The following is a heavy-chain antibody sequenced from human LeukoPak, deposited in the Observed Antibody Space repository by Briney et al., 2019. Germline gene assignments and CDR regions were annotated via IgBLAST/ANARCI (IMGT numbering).Heavy chain of an antibody. D-gene: IGHD3-22*01. CDR1: GFTFDDYA. J-gene: IGHJ4*02. Sequence: GRSLRLSCAASGFTFDDYAMHWVRQAPGKGLEWVSGISWNSGSIGYADSVKGRFTISRDNAKNSLYLQMNSLRAEDTALYYCAKDSGPYYYDSSGYYGNRLGYWGQGTLVTVSS. CDR3: AKDSGPYYYDSSGYYGNRLGY. CDR2: ISWNSGSI. V-gene: IGHV3-9*01.